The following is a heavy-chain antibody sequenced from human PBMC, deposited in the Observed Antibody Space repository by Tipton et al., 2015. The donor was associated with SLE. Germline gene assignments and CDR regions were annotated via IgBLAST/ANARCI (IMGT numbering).Heavy chain of an antibody. J-gene: IGHJ4*02. CDR1: GFTFSNAW. D-gene: IGHD2-15*01. Sequence: SLRLSCAASGFTFSNAWMSWVRQAPGKGLEWVGRIKSKTDGGTTDYAAPVKGRFTISRDDSKTTLYLQMNSLKTEDTAVYYCTTAGSFVVVVAPDCWGQATLVTVSS. CDR2: IKSKTDGGTT. V-gene: IGHV3-15*01. CDR3: TTAGSFVVVVAPDC.